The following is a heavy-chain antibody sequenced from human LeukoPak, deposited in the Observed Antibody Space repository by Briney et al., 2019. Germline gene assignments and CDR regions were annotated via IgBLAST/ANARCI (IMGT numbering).Heavy chain of an antibody. CDR1: GGSISSGGYY. D-gene: IGHD6-19*01. V-gene: IGHV4-31*03. Sequence: PSQTLSLTCTLSGGSISSGGYYWSWLRQHPGKGLEWIVYIYYSGSTYYNPSLKSRVTISVYTSKNQFSLKRSSVTAADTAVYYCARGSKWLVLNWFDRWGQGTLVTVSS. CDR2: IYYSGST. J-gene: IGHJ5*02. CDR3: ARGSKWLVLNWFDR.